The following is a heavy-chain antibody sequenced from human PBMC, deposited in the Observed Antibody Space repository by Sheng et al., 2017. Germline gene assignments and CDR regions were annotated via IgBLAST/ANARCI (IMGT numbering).Heavy chain of an antibody. Sequence: QVQLQQWGAGLLKPSETLSLTCAVYGGSFSGYYWSWIRQPPGKGLEWIGEINHSGSTNYNPSLKSRVTLSVDTSKNQFSLKLSSVTASDTAVYYCARGYFDWLLGVSILDYWGQGTLVTVSS. CDR3: ARGYFDWLLGVSILDY. D-gene: IGHD3-9*01. CDR1: GGSFSGYY. CDR2: INHSGST. J-gene: IGHJ4*02. V-gene: IGHV4-34*01.